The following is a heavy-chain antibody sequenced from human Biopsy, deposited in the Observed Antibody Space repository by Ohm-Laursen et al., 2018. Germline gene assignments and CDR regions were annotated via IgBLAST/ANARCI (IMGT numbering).Heavy chain of an antibody. CDR3: ARGDYFDSNGYFWFDP. CDR1: GGSISSGGSY. J-gene: IGHJ5*02. Sequence: TLSLTCTVSGGSISSGGSYWSWIRQRPGKGLEWIGNIFNSANTYYNPSLKNLITISGDTSKNQFSPKLNSVTAADTAVYYCARGDYFDSNGYFWFDPWGQGALVTVSS. D-gene: IGHD3-22*01. CDR2: IFNSANT. V-gene: IGHV4-31*01.